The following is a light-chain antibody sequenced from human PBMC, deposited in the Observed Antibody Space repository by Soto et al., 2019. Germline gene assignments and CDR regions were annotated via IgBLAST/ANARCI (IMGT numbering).Light chain of an antibody. V-gene: IGLV1-40*01. CDR3: QSYDSSLNYV. J-gene: IGLJ1*01. Sequence: QSVLTQPPSVSGSPGQRVTISCTGSSSSIGAGYDVHWYQQLLGTAPKLLIYGNNNRPSGVPDRFSGSKSGTSASLAITGLQAEDEADYYCQSYDSSLNYVFGTGTRSPS. CDR2: GNN. CDR1: SSSIGAGYD.